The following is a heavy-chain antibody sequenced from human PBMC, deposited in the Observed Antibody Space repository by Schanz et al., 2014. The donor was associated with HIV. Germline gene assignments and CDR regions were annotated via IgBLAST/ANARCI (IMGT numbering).Heavy chain of an antibody. CDR2: ISYDETNK. J-gene: IGHJ6*02. D-gene: IGHD3-22*01. V-gene: IGHV3-30*18. CDR1: GFTFDSYG. Sequence: EHLLESGGGVVQPGRSLRLSCAASGFTFDSYGIHWVRQAPGKGLEWVAVISYDETNKKFADSVKGRFTISRDNSKNTLYLQMKSLRPEDTAVYYCAKDRNQYDSRYIGKGNYYYYYGMDVWGQGTTVTVSS. CDR3: AKDRNQYDSRYIGKGNYYYYYGMDV.